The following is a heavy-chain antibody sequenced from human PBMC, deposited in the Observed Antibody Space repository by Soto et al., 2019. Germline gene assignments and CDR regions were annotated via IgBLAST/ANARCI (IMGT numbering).Heavy chain of an antibody. D-gene: IGHD3-10*01. CDR2: IWYDGSNK. V-gene: IGHV3-33*01. J-gene: IGHJ6*02. Sequence: PGGSLRLSCAASGFTFSSYGMHWVRQAPGKGLEWVAVIWYDGSNKYYAGSVKGRFTISRDNSKNTLYLQMNSLRAEDTAVYYCTREGFMVRGVIINFYYYYGMDVWGQGTTVTVSS. CDR1: GFTFSSYG. CDR3: TREGFMVRGVIINFYYYYGMDV.